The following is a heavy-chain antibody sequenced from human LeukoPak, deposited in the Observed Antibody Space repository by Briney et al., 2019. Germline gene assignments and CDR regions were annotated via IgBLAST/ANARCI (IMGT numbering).Heavy chain of an antibody. V-gene: IGHV1-69*13. CDR1: GGTFSSYA. CDR2: IIPIFGTA. D-gene: IGHD1-26*01. J-gene: IGHJ4*02. CDR3: ARDMGGVGATRGYFDY. Sequence: GVSVKVSCKASGGTFSSYAISWVRQAPGQGLEWMGGIIPIFGTANYAQKFQGRVTITADESTSTAYMELSSLRSEDTAVYYCARDMGGVGATRGYFDYWGQGTLVTVSS.